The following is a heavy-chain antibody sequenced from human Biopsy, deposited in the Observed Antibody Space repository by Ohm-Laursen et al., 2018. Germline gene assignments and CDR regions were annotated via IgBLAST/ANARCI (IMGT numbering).Heavy chain of an antibody. Sequence: GTLSLTCTVYGATFSDYYWSWIRQPPGKGLEWIGQINQSGETKYNPSPQSRVTISAEVSKNQFSLKLRSLTAADTAIYYCGNEVYGRDYWGQGARVTVSS. CDR1: GATFSDYY. CDR3: GNEVYGRDY. V-gene: IGHV4-34*08. J-gene: IGHJ4*02. CDR2: INQSGET. D-gene: IGHD4-17*01.